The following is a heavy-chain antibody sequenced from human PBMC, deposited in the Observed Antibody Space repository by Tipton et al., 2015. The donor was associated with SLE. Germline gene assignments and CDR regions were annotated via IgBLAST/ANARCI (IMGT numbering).Heavy chain of an antibody. CDR2: ISGGGGST. Sequence: GSLRLSCEASGFTFDSYAMSWVRQAPGKGLEWVSTISGGGGSTYYADSVKGRFTISRDNSKNTLYLQMNSLRAEDTAVYYCAKPLVSGYCSGGSCFSWDHWGQGSLVTVSS. D-gene: IGHD2-15*01. V-gene: IGHV3-23*01. CDR3: AKPLVSGYCSGGSCFSWDH. J-gene: IGHJ4*02. CDR1: GFTFDSYA.